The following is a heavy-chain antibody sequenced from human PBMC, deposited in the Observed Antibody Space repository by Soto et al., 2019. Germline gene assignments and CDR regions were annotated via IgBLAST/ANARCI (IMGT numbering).Heavy chain of an antibody. J-gene: IGHJ6*02. CDR2: IKQDGSEE. V-gene: IGHV3-7*01. Sequence: EVQLVESGGGLVQPGGSLRHSCVDSGFTFSSYWMSWVRQAPVKGLEWVGNIKQDGSEENYVDSVKGRFTISRDNAKNSMYLQMNSLRAEDTAVYYCARIAASGRGWDVWGQGTTVVVSS. CDR3: ARIAASGRGWDV. CDR1: GFTFSSYW. D-gene: IGHD6-13*01.